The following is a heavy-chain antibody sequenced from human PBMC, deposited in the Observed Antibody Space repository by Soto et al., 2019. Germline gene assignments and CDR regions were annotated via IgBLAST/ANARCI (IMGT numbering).Heavy chain of an antibody. J-gene: IGHJ4*02. D-gene: IGHD3-10*01. V-gene: IGHV3-21*01. Sequence: GGSLRLSCTASGFTFSSYSMNLVRQAPGKGLEWVSSISSSSSYIYYADSVKGRFTISRDNAKNSLYLQMNSLRAEDTAVYYCARDLLYYYGSGSYYDPLVGWGQGTLVTVSS. CDR3: ARDLLYYYGSGSYYDPLVG. CDR2: ISSSSSYI. CDR1: GFTFSSYS.